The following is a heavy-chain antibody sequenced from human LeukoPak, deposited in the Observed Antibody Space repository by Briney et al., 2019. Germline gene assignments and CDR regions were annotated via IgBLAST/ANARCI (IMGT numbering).Heavy chain of an antibody. CDR1: GYTFTSYG. J-gene: IGHJ6*03. CDR2: ISAYNGNT. CDR3: ARDPYSSSSHYYYYMDV. D-gene: IGHD6-6*01. V-gene: IGHV1-18*01. Sequence: ASVKVSCKASGYTFTSYGISWVRQAPGQGLEWMGWISAYNGNTNYAQKLQGRVTMTTDTSTSTAYMELSRLRSDDTAVYYCARDPYSSSSHYYYYMDVWGKGTTVTVSS.